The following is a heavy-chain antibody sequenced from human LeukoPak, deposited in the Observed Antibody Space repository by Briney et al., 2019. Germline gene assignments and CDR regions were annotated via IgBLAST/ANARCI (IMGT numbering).Heavy chain of an antibody. CDR2: ISGSGGST. V-gene: IGHV3-23*01. Sequence: GGSLRLSCEASGFTFSSYAMSWVRQAPGKGPEWVSGISGSGGSTYYADSVRGRFTISRDNSKNTPYLQMNSLRAEDTAVYYCARASTYCGGDCYYDYWGQGTLVTVSS. CDR1: GFTFSSYA. D-gene: IGHD2-21*02. J-gene: IGHJ4*02. CDR3: ARASTYCGGDCYYDY.